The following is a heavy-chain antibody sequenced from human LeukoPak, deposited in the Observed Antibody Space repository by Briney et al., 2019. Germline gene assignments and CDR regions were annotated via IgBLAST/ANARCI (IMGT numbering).Heavy chain of an antibody. J-gene: IGHJ4*02. CDR3: ARDSGIAAAGTSSY. V-gene: IGHV3-23*01. Sequence: GGSLRLSCAASGFTFSSYGMSWVRQAPGKGLEWVSAISGSGGSTYYADSVKGRFTISRDNAKNSLYLQMNSLRAEDTAVYYCARDSGIAAAGTSSYWGQGTLVTVSS. D-gene: IGHD6-13*01. CDR1: GFTFSSYG. CDR2: ISGSGGST.